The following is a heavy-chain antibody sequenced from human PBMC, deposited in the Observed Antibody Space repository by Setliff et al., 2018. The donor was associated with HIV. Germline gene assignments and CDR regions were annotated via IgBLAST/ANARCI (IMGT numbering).Heavy chain of an antibody. D-gene: IGHD6-6*01. J-gene: IGHJ4*02. Sequence: SETLSLTCAVYGGSFSGYYWSWIRQPPGKGLEWIGEISHGGSTNYNPSLKSRVTISVDTSKDQFSLKLSSVNAADTAVYYCARVLEQVVSDYWGQGTLVTVSS. CDR3: ARVLEQVVSDY. CDR2: ISHGGST. CDR1: GGSFSGYY. V-gene: IGHV4-34*01.